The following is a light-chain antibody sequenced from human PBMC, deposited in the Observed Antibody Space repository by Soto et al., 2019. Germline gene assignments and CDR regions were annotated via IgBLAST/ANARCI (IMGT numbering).Light chain of an antibody. CDR1: QSISNY. Sequence: DIQMNQSPSSLSASVGDRVTITCRASQSISNYLNWYQQKPGKAPKLLIYATSSLQSGVPSRFSGSGSGRDFTLTISRLQPEDFATYYCQQSNRTPQTFGQGTKVESK. V-gene: IGKV1-39*01. J-gene: IGKJ1*01. CDR3: QQSNRTPQT. CDR2: ATS.